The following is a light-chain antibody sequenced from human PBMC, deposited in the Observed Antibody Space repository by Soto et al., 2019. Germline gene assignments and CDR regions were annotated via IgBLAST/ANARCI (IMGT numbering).Light chain of an antibody. Sequence: EIVMTQSPATLSVSPGERATLSCRASQRVSSNLAWYQQKPGQAPRLLIYGASTRATGIPARFSGSGSGTEFTLTISSLQSEDFAVYYCQQYNNGPPWTFGQGTKVEIK. CDR2: GAS. V-gene: IGKV3-15*01. CDR1: QRVSSN. CDR3: QQYNNGPPWT. J-gene: IGKJ1*01.